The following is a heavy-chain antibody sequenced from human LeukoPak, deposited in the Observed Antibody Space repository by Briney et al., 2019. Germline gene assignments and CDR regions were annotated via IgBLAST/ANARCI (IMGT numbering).Heavy chain of an antibody. CDR2: IYYSGST. V-gene: IGHV4-39*07. D-gene: IGHD3-22*01. Sequence: SETLSLTCTVSGGSISSSSYYWGWIRQPPGKGLEWIGSIYYSGSTYYNPSLKSRVTISVDTSKNQFSLKLSSVTAADTAVYYCARGGYYYDSSGYYGAFDIWGQGTMVTVSS. CDR1: GGSISSSSYY. CDR3: ARGGYYYDSSGYYGAFDI. J-gene: IGHJ3*02.